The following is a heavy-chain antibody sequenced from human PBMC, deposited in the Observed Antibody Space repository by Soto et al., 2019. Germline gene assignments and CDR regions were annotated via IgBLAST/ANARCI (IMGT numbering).Heavy chain of an antibody. D-gene: IGHD3-22*01. CDR3: ARAKYYYDSSGYSSPDY. CDR1: GYTFTSYY. CDR2: INPNSGGT. J-gene: IGHJ4*02. V-gene: IGHV1-2*02. Sequence: GASVKVSCKASGYTFTSYYMHWVRQAPGQGLEWMGWINPNSGGTNYAQKFQGRVTMTRDTSISTAYMELSRLRSDDTAVYYCARAKYYYDSSGYSSPDYWGQGTLVTVSS.